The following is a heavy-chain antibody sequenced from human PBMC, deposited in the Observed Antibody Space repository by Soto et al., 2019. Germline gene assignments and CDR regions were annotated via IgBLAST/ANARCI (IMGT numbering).Heavy chain of an antibody. CDR3: ASGRTVTTLFPFDY. CDR2: INHSGST. CDR1: GGCFSGYY. J-gene: IGHJ4*02. D-gene: IGHD4-17*01. Sequence: PSETLSLTCAVYGGCFSGYYWSGVRQPPGKGLVWTGEINHSGSTHSTPSLICRVTISVATCKNQFSLKLSSVTAADTAVYYCASGRTVTTLFPFDYWGKGTLVTASS. V-gene: IGHV4-34*01.